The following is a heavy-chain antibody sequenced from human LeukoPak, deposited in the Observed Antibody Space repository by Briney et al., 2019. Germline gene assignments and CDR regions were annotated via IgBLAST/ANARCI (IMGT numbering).Heavy chain of an antibody. CDR1: GGTFSSYA. CDR2: ISTYNGNT. Sequence: GSSVKVSCKASGGTFSSYAINWVRQAPGQGLEWMGWISTYNGNTNYAQKLQGRVTMTTDTSTSTAYMELRRLRSDDTAVFYCARGYSWLANFDYWGQGTLVTVSS. J-gene: IGHJ4*02. CDR3: ARGYSWLANFDY. D-gene: IGHD6-19*01. V-gene: IGHV1-18*01.